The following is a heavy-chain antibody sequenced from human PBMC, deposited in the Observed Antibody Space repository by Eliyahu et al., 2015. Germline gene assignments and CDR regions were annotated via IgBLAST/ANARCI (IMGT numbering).Heavy chain of an antibody. CDR3: ARDPRRGSGSRYNWFDP. CDR2: IWYDGSNK. Sequence: QVQLVESGGGVVQPGRSLXLSCAASXFTFXSXGMHWVRQAPGKGLEWVAVIWYDGSNKYYADSVKGRFTISRDNSKNTLYLQMNSLRAEDTAVYYCARDPRRGSGSRYNWFDPWGQGTLVTVSS. J-gene: IGHJ5*02. V-gene: IGHV3-33*01. D-gene: IGHD3-10*01. CDR1: XFTFXSXG.